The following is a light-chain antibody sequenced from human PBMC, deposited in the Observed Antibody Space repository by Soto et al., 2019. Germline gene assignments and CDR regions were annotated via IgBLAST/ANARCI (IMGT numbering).Light chain of an antibody. V-gene: IGLV2-23*02. CDR1: SSDVGSYNL. CDR3: CSNGGSFYV. Sequence: QSALTQPASVSGSPGQSITISCTGTSSDVGSYNLVAWYQQHPGKAPKLMIYEVGKRPSGVSNRFSGSKSGNTASLTVSGLQAEDEADYYCCSNGGSFYVFGTGTKVTVL. CDR2: EVG. J-gene: IGLJ1*01.